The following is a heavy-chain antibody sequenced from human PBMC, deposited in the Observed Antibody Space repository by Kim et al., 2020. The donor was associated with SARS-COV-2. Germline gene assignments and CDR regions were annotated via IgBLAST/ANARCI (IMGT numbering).Heavy chain of an antibody. D-gene: IGHD3-10*01. Sequence: GGSLRLSCAASGFTFSSYEMNWVRQAPGKGLEWVSYISSSGSTIYYADSVKGRFTISRDNAKNSLYLQMNSLRAEDTAVYYCARDRLWFGELVYWGQGTLVTVSS. CDR3: ARDRLWFGELVY. V-gene: IGHV3-48*03. CDR1: GFTFSSYE. CDR2: ISSSGSTI. J-gene: IGHJ4*02.